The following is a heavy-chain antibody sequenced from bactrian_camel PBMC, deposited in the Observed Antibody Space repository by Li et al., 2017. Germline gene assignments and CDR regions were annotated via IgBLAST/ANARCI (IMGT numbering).Heavy chain of an antibody. J-gene: IGHJ4*01. CDR3: AAGQVKYIH. CDR1: GFTFSDTA. V-gene: IGHV3S40*01. Sequence: DVQLVESGGGSVQAGGSLRLSCVASGFTFSDTAMTWVRQAAGKGVEWVSSITDGGSAKRYADSVKGRFTISRDNAKNTVYLQMNSLKSEDSALYYCAAGQVKYIHWGQGTQVTVS. D-gene: IGHD1*01. CDR2: ITDGGSAK.